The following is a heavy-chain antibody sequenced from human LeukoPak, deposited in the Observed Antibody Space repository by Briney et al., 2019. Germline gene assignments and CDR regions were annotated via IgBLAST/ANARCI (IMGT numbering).Heavy chain of an antibody. D-gene: IGHD3-10*01. J-gene: IGHJ4*02. Sequence: GGSLRLSCAASGFTFSTYNMNWDRQAPGKGLEWVSSISSSSSSYIYYADSVKGRFTISRDNSKNTLFLQMNSLRVEDTAVYYCPKVGEPYDSGSYYVDYWGQGTLVTVSS. CDR3: PKVGEPYDSGSYYVDY. V-gene: IGHV3-21*04. CDR1: GFTFSTYN. CDR2: ISSSSSSYI.